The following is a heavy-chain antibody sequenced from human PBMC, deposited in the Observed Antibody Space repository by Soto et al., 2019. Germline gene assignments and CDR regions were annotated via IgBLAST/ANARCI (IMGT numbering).Heavy chain of an antibody. Sequence: SETLSLTCTVSGGSISSGDYYWSWIRQPPGKGLEWIGYIYYSGSTYYNPSLKSRVTISVDTSKNQFSLKLSSVTAADTAVYYCARAIGSGSYYNVVRYYYYYGMDVWGQGTTVTAP. V-gene: IGHV4-30-4*01. D-gene: IGHD3-10*01. CDR1: GGSISSGDYY. J-gene: IGHJ6*02. CDR3: ARAIGSGSYYNVVRYYYYYGMDV. CDR2: IYYSGST.